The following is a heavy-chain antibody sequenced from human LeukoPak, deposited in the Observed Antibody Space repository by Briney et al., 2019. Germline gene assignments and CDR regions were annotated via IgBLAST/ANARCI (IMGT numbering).Heavy chain of an antibody. Sequence: SETLSLTCTVSGVSFSSYYWSWIRQPPGKGLEWVGYIYHSGSTNHNHSLKSRVTISVDTSNNQFSLKLSSVTAADTAVYYCARDQGVRGPYYYGMDVWGKGTTVTVSS. CDR3: ARDQGVRGPYYYGMDV. D-gene: IGHD3-10*01. CDR1: GVSFSSYY. CDR2: IYHSGST. V-gene: IGHV4-59*01. J-gene: IGHJ6*04.